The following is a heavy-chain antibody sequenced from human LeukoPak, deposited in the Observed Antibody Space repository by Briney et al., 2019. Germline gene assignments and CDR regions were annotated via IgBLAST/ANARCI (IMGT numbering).Heavy chain of an antibody. CDR3: ARVSGGSQALDY. CDR2: INHSGST. J-gene: IGHJ4*02. D-gene: IGHD2-15*01. V-gene: IGHV4-34*01. Sequence: SETLSLTCAVYGGSFSGYYWSWIRQPPGKGLEWIGEINHSGSTNYNPSLKSRVTISVDTSKNQFSLKLSSVTAADTAVYYCARVSGGSQALDYWGQGTLVTVSS. CDR1: GGSFSGYY.